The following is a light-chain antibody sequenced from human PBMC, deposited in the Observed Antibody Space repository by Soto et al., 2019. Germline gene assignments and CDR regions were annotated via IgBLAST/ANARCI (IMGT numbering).Light chain of an antibody. V-gene: IGKV1-39*01. CDR2: EAS. J-gene: IGKJ1*01. CDR3: QQTYNTPQT. CDR1: QTSGTF. Sequence: IQVTQSPSSLSAFVGDRVTITCRASQTSGTFINWYQQKPGTAPRLLIYEASNLQSGVPSRFSGSGSGTDFVLTISSLQPEDFATYFCQQTYNTPQTFGQGTKVDIK.